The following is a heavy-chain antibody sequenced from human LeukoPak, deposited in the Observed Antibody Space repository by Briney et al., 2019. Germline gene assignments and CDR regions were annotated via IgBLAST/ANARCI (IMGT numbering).Heavy chain of an antibody. CDR1: GFTFDDYA. CDR2: ISWNSGSI. Sequence: GRSLRLSCAASGFTFDDYAMHWVRQAPGKCLEWVSGISWNSGSIGYADSVKGRFTISRDNAKNSLYLQMNSLRAEDMALYYCAKEQDGGFDYWGQGTLVPVSS. J-gene: IGHJ4*02. D-gene: IGHD3-16*01. CDR3: AKEQDGGFDY. V-gene: IGHV3-9*03.